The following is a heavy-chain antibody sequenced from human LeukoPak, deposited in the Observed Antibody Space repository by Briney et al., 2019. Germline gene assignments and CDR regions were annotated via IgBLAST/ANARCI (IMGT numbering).Heavy chain of an antibody. CDR3: AHITFYYDSSGYGYYYYYMDV. D-gene: IGHD3-22*01. Sequence: SGPTLVKPTQTLTLTCTFSGFSLNTSGVGVGWIRQPPGKALEWLALIYWDDDKRYSPSLKSRLTITKDTSKNQVVLTMTNMDPVDTATYYCAHITFYYDSSGYGYYYYYMDVWGKGTTVTVSS. CDR2: IYWDDDK. CDR1: GFSLNTSGVG. J-gene: IGHJ6*03. V-gene: IGHV2-5*02.